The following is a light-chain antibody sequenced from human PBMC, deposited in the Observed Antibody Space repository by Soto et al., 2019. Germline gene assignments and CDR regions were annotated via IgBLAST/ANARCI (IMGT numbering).Light chain of an antibody. V-gene: IGKV3-15*01. CDR1: QSVSSN. CDR3: QQYNNWPWT. J-gene: IGKJ1*01. CDR2: GAS. Sequence: EIVLTQSPGTLSLSPGERATLSCRASQSVSSNLAWYQQKTGQAPRILIYGASTRATGIPARFSGSGSGTEFTLTISSLQSEDFSVYYCQQYNNWPWTFGQGTKVDIK.